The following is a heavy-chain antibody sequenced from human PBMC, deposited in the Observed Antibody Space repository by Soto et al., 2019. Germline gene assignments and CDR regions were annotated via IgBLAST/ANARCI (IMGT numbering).Heavy chain of an antibody. CDR3: ANFYGSGKG. J-gene: IGHJ4*02. CDR2: IIPILGIT. D-gene: IGHD3-10*01. CDR1: GGTFSTYT. V-gene: IGHV1-69*02. Sequence: QVQLVQSGAEVKKPGSSVKVSCKASGGTFSTYTISWVRQAPGQGLDWMGGIIPILGITNYAQKFQGRVTITADKSTSKAYMELSSLRSEDTAVYYCANFYGSGKGWGQGTLVTVSS.